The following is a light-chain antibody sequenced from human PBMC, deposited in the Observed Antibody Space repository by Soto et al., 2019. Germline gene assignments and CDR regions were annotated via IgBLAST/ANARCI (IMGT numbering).Light chain of an antibody. CDR1: SSDVGGSDY. J-gene: IGLJ1*01. CDR2: DVS. CDR3: ISHVGHSNV. V-gene: IGLV2-8*01. Sequence: QSALTQPPSASGSPGQSVTISCTGTSSDVGGSDYVSWYQHHPGKAPKLMIYDVSKRPSGVPDRFSGSKSGNMASLTVSGLQADDEPDYYCISHVGHSNVFGTGTKLTVL.